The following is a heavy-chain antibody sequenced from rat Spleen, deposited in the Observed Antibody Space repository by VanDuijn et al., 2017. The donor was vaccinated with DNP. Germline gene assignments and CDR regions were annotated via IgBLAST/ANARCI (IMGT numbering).Heavy chain of an antibody. CDR1: GFTFSDCN. CDR3: TTFEGRNA. CDR2: IIYDGSRT. Sequence: EVQLVESGGGLVRPGRSLKLSCATSGFTFSDCNMAWVRQAPKKGLEWVATIIYDGSRTYYRNSVKGRFTFSRDNAKSTLYLQMDSLRSEDTATYYCTTFEGRNAWGQGTSVTVSS. V-gene: IGHV5S10*01. D-gene: IGHD1-11*01. J-gene: IGHJ4*01.